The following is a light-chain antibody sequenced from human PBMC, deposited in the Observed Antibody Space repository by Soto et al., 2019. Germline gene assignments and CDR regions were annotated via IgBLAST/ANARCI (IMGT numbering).Light chain of an antibody. CDR2: KAV. CDR1: QNIDNK. V-gene: IGKV3-15*01. J-gene: IGKJ5*01. CDR3: QQYKSWWPIT. Sequence: EIVLTQSPATLSVSPGERATLSCRASQNIDNKLVWYQQKPGQAPSLLLSKAVTRAPGIPARFSGSGFGTEFTLTISSLQPEDFATYYCQQYKSWWPITFGQGTRLEI.